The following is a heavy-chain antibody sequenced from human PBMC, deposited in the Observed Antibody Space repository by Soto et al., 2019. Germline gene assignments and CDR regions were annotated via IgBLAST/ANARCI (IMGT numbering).Heavy chain of an antibody. D-gene: IGHD1-1*01. Sequence: QVQLQQWGAGLLKPSETLSLTCAVFGGSVNSGNYYWSWIRQPPGKGLEWIGEMSHSGGTHFNPSLKGPVTIGAATTQIPLKLKMRTVAAAATALCYCAHAERWSTTSVVDAFDIWGPGTMVAVSS. CDR1: GGSVNSGNYY. J-gene: IGHJ3*02. CDR2: MSHSGGT. V-gene: IGHV4-34*01. CDR3: AHAERWSTTSVVDAFDI.